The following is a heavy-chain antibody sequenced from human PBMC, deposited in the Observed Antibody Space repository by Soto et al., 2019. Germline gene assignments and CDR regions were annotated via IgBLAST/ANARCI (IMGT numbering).Heavy chain of an antibody. J-gene: IGHJ6*02. D-gene: IGHD3-22*01. CDR3: AKDRLRVLDYYDSSGYLLPNYGMDV. CDR2: ISGSGGST. Sequence: GGSLRLSCAASGFTFSSYAMSWVRQAPGKGLEWVSAISGSGGSTYYADSVKGRFTIPRDNSKNTLYLQMNSLRAEDTAVYYCAKDRLRVLDYYDSSGYLLPNYGMDVWGQGTTVTVSS. V-gene: IGHV3-23*01. CDR1: GFTFSSYA.